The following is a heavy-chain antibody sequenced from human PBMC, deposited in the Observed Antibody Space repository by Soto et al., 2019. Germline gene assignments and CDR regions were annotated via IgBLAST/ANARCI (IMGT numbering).Heavy chain of an antibody. CDR1: GYTFTSYG. CDR2: ISAYNGNT. D-gene: IGHD3-3*01. J-gene: IGHJ6*02. Sequence: QVPLVQSGAEVKKPGASVKVSCKASGYTFTSYGISWVRQAPGQGLEWMGWISAYNGNTNYAQKLQGRVTMTTDTSTSTAYMELRSLRSDDTAVYYCARLPAWLLSDPLGYGMDVWGQGTTVTVSS. V-gene: IGHV1-18*01. CDR3: ARLPAWLLSDPLGYGMDV.